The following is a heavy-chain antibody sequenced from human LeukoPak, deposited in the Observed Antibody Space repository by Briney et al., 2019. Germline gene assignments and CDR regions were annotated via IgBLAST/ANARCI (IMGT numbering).Heavy chain of an antibody. CDR3: ARDCIGCHGFDY. Sequence: ASVKVSCKASGYTFTNYGISWVRQAPGQGLEWVGWVSAYADDTNYVQKFQGRITMTTDTSTSTAYVELRSLRSDDTAVYYCARDCIGCHGFDYWGQGTLVTVSS. V-gene: IGHV1-18*01. D-gene: IGHD2-15*01. CDR2: VSAYADDT. CDR1: GYTFTNYG. J-gene: IGHJ4*02.